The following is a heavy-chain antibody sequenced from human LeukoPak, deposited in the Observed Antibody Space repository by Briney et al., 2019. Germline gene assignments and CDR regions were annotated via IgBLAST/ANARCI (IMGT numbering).Heavy chain of an antibody. D-gene: IGHD3-16*01. Sequence: SETLSLTCTVSGGSISSGDYYWSWIRQPPGKGLEWIGYIYYSGSTYYNPSLKSRVTISVDTSKNQFSLKLSSVTAADTAVYYCARARRDYVWGSYIGKYYFDYWGQGTLVTVSS. V-gene: IGHV4-30-4*01. CDR2: IYYSGST. CDR3: ARARRDYVWGSYIGKYYFDY. J-gene: IGHJ4*02. CDR1: GGSISSGDYY.